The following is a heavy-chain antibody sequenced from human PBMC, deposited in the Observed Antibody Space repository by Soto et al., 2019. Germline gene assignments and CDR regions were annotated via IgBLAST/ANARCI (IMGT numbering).Heavy chain of an antibody. CDR1: GYTFTSYG. Sequence: ASAKASCKASGYTFTSYGISWVRQARGHVLEGIGWISAYNCNTNYAQKLQSRVTMTTDTSTRTAYMELRSLRSDDTAVYSCARDVSAVAGMYYYYYSGMDVWGQGTTVSVSS. CDR3: ARDVSAVAGMYYYYYSGMDV. J-gene: IGHJ6*02. D-gene: IGHD6-19*01. CDR2: ISAYNCNT. V-gene: IGHV1-18*01.